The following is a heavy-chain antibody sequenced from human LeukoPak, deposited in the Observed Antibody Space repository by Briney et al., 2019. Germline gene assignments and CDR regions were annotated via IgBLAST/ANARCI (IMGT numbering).Heavy chain of an antibody. V-gene: IGHV3-48*01. CDR3: ARIAAAGQYLEFDY. CDR2: ISSSSSTI. CDR1: GFSFSTYG. J-gene: IGHJ4*02. D-gene: IGHD6-13*01. Sequence: PGGSLRLSCAASGFSFSTYGMNWVRQAPGKGLEWVSYISSSSSTIYYADSVKGRFTISRDNAKNSLYLQMNSLRAEDTAVYYCARIAAAGQYLEFDYWGQGTLVTVSS.